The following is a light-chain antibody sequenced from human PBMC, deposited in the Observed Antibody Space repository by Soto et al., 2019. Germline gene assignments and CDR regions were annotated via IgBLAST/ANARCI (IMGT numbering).Light chain of an antibody. Sequence: EIVLTQSPGTLSLSPGERATLSCRASQSVSNNYLAWYQQKPGQAPRLLIYGASTRATGIPARFSGSGSGTEFTLTISSLQSEDFAVYYCQQCNNWPITFGQGTRLEI. CDR1: QSVSNN. J-gene: IGKJ5*01. CDR2: GAS. CDR3: QQCNNWPIT. V-gene: IGKV3D-15*01.